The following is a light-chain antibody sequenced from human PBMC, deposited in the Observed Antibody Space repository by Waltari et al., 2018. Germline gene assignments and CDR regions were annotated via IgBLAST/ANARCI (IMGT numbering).Light chain of an antibody. CDR1: QSISSW. V-gene: IGKV1-5*03. CDR3: QQYKAPPWT. CDR2: KAS. J-gene: IGKJ3*01. Sequence: DIQMTQSPSTLSASVGHRVIITCLASQSISSWLAWYQQKPGQAPKVLINKASSLESGVPSRFSGSGSGTEFTLTISSLQSDDFATYYCQQYKAPPWTFGPGTKVDFQ.